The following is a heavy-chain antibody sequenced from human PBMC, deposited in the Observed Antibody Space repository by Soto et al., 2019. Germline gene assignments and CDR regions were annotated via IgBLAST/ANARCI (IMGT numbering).Heavy chain of an antibody. CDR3: ARGRYGDY. Sequence: QVHLVQSGAEVKKPGASVKVSCQGSGYAFTTYGITWVRQAPGQGLEWMGWISAHNGNTNYAQKLQGRVTVTRDTSTITAYMELSSLRYYHTAVYYCARGRYGDYWGQGAVVTVSS. CDR2: ISAHNGNT. V-gene: IGHV1-18*01. CDR1: GYAFTTYG. D-gene: IGHD1-1*01. J-gene: IGHJ4*02.